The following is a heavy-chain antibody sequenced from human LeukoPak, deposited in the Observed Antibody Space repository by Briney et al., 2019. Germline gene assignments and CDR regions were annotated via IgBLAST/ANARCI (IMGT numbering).Heavy chain of an antibody. CDR1: GFTFSTYS. J-gene: IGHJ5*02. CDR3: ARRRAGWLDP. Sequence: PGGSLRLSCVASGFTFSTYSMNWVRQAPGKGLEWVSSISSSSNYIYYADSVKGRFTISRDNAKNSLYLQMNSLRAEDTALYYCARRRAGWLDPWGQGTLVTVSS. V-gene: IGHV3-21*01. D-gene: IGHD6-25*01. CDR2: ISSSSNYI.